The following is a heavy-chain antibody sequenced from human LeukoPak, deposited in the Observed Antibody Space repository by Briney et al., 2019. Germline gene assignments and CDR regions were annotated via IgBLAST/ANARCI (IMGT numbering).Heavy chain of an antibody. CDR2: ISAYNGNT. Sequence: GASVKVSCKASGYTFTDYGISWVRQAPGQGLERMGWISAYNGNTKYAQKFQGRVTMTTDTSTTTAYMELRSLRSDDTAVYYCAREGSAVATYNWFDPWGQGTLATVSS. V-gene: IGHV1-18*01. CDR3: AREGSAVATYNWFDP. J-gene: IGHJ5*02. D-gene: IGHD5-12*01. CDR1: GYTFTDYG.